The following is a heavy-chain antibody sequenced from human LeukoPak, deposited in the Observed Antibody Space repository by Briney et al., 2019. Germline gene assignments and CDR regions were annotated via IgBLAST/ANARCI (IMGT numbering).Heavy chain of an antibody. J-gene: IGHJ4*02. CDR3: ARDTVDIVATSAYFEY. V-gene: IGHV3-30*04. D-gene: IGHD5-12*01. CDR1: GFTFSHFA. CDR2: ISYDGSNK. Sequence: GGSLRLSCAASGFTFSHFAMHWVRQAPGKGLEWVAVISYDGSNKYYADSVKGRFTISRDNSKNTLYLQMNSLRAEDTAVYYCARDTVDIVATSAYFEYWGQGTLVTVSS.